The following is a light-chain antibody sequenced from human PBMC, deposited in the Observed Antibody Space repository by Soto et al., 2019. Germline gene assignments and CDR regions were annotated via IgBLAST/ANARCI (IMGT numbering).Light chain of an antibody. Sequence: EIQMTQSQSSLSASVRDRVTITCRASQSISSYLNWYQQKPGKAPKLLIYAASSLQSGVPSRFSGSGSGTDFTLTISSLQPEDFATYYCQQSYSTPWTFGQGTKVDIK. CDR3: QQSYSTPWT. CDR2: AAS. J-gene: IGKJ1*01. CDR1: QSISSY. V-gene: IGKV1-39*01.